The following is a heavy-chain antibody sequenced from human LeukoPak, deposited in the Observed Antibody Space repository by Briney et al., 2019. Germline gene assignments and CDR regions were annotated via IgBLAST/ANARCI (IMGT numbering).Heavy chain of an antibody. CDR1: GYTLTELS. CDR2: FDPEDGET. J-gene: IGHJ3*02. CDR3: ATDHPTATWAVAGTRAFDI. V-gene: IGHV1-24*01. D-gene: IGHD6-19*01. Sequence: ASVKVSCKVSGYTLTELSMHWVRQAPGKGLEWMGGFDPEDGETIYAQEFQGRVTMTEDTSTDTAYMELSSLRSEDTAVYYCATDHPTATWAVAGTRAFDIWGQGTMVTVSS.